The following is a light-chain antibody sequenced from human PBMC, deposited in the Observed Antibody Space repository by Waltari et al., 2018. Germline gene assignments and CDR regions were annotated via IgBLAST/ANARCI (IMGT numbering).Light chain of an antibody. Sequence: QSALTQPASVSGSPGQSITISCTGTSSDVGGYNYVSWYQQHPGKAPKLMIYDVSKRPSGVSKRFAGSKAGNTASLTISWLQAEDEADYYCSSSTSSSTYVFGTGTKVTVL. V-gene: IGLV2-14*01. CDR1: SSDVGGYNY. J-gene: IGLJ1*01. CDR3: SSSTSSSTYV. CDR2: DVS.